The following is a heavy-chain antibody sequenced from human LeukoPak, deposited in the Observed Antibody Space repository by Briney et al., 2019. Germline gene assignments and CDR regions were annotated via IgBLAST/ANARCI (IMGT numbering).Heavy chain of an antibody. CDR2: INHSGST. J-gene: IGHJ6*02. Sequence: SETLSLTCAVYGGSFSGYYWSWIRQPPGKGLEWIGEINHSGSTNYNPSLKSRVTISVDTPKNQFSLKLSSVTAADTAVYYCASGSIVVVPAAPGDYYYYGMDVWGQGTTVTVSS. CDR1: GGSFSGYY. D-gene: IGHD2-2*01. V-gene: IGHV4-34*01. CDR3: ASGSIVVVPAAPGDYYYYGMDV.